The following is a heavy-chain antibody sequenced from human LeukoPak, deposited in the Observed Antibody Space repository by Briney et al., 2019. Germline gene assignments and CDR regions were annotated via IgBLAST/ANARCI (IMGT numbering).Heavy chain of an antibody. CDR3: ASFLVSNAFDI. D-gene: IGHD5/OR15-5a*01. J-gene: IGHJ3*02. CDR2: IYTSGST. CDR1: GGSISSYY. Sequence: PSETLSLTCTVSGGSISSYYWSWIRQPAGKGLEWIGRIYTSGSTNYNPSLKSRATMSVDTSKNQFSLKLSSLTAADTAVYYCASFLVSNAFDIWGQGTMVTVSS. V-gene: IGHV4-4*07.